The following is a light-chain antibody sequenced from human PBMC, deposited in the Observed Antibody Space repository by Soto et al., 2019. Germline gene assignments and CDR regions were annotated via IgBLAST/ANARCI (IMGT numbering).Light chain of an antibody. Sequence: QSALTQPASVSGSPGQSISISCTGTSSDVGNFNLVSWYQHHPGKAPKLIIFEVSRRPSGVSNRFSGSKSGNTASLTISELQTEDEADYHCCSYAGTNTYVFGTGTKVTVL. V-gene: IGLV2-23*02. J-gene: IGLJ1*01. CDR3: CSYAGTNTYV. CDR2: EVS. CDR1: SSDVGNFNL.